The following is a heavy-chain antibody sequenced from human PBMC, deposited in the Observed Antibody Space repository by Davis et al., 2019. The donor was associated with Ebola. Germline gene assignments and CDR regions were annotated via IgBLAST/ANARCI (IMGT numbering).Heavy chain of an antibody. D-gene: IGHD5-24*01. CDR3: AVGDNYAHGMDV. CDR1: GYTFTSYG. CDR2: MNPSTGT. J-gene: IGHJ6*02. V-gene: IGHV1-46*03. Sequence: ASVKVSCKASGYTFTSYGISWVRQAPGQGLDWMGVMNPSTGTSYAQEFGDRVTMTRDTSTGTVYMELRSLTDEDTAVYYCAVGDNYAHGMDVWGQGTTVTVSS.